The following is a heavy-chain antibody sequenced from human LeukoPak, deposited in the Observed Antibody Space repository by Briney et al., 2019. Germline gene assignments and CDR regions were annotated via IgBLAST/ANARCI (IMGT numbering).Heavy chain of an antibody. CDR1: GYTFTSYG. J-gene: IGHJ5*02. V-gene: IGHV1-18*01. CDR3: ARDPFPMYYYDSSGYSDTNWFDP. Sequence: ASVKVSCKASGYTFTSYGISWLRQAPGQGLEWMGWISAYNGNTNYAQKLQGRVTMTTDTSTSTAYMELRSLRSDDTAVYYCARDPFPMYYYDSSGYSDTNWFDPWGQGTLVTVSS. CDR2: ISAYNGNT. D-gene: IGHD3-22*01.